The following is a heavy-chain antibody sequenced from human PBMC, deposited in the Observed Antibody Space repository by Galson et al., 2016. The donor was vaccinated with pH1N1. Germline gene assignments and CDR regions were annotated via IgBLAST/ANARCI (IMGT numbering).Heavy chain of an antibody. J-gene: IGHJ5*02. Sequence: SVKVSCKASGGTFSSYVIIWVRPAPGQGLEWMGRIVPITGIRNYAQKFQDRVTMTADKSTSTAYMALSGLRSEDAAIYYCAPGGDDYGGNPHWFNPWGQGTLVTVSS. V-gene: IGHV1-69*04. CDR2: IVPITGIR. D-gene: IGHD4-23*01. CDR3: APGGDDYGGNPHWFNP. CDR1: GGTFSSYV.